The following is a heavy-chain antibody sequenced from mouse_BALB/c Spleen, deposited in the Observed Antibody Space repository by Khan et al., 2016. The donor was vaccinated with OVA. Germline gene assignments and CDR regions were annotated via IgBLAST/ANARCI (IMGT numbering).Heavy chain of an antibody. CDR3: TRLAYYYDSEGFAY. Sequence: EVMLVESGGDLVKPGGSLKLSCAASGFTFSTYGMSWVRQAPDKRLEWVATVSTGGSYTYYPDSVKGRFTISRDNAKNTLYLQMSGLRSEETARFYCTRLAYYYDSEGFAYWGQGTLVTVSA. CDR2: VSTGGSYT. J-gene: IGHJ3*01. CDR1: GFTFSTYG. V-gene: IGHV5-6*02. D-gene: IGHD1-1*01.